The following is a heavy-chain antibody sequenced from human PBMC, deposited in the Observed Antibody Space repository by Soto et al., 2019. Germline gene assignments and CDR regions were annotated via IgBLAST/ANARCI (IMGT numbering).Heavy chain of an antibody. CDR2: ITTSDDIT. CDR3: TKGDSSGYFDPSTGYSTPDH. J-gene: IGHJ5*02. Sequence: DVQLFESGGGLVEPGESLRLSCVASGFIFKDFAMSWVRQAPGKGLEWVSTITTSDDITYSADSVRGRFTISRDNSANTLFLQMSSLRGDDTATYYCTKGDSSGYFDPSTGYSTPDHWGQGTLVTVSS. D-gene: IGHD3-3*01. CDR1: GFIFKDFA. V-gene: IGHV3-23*01.